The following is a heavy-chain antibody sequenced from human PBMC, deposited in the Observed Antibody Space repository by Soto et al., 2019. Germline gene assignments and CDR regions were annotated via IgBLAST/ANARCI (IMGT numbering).Heavy chain of an antibody. Sequence: SETLSLTCAVYGGSFSGYYWSWIRQPPGKGLEWIGEINHRGSTNYNPSLKGRVTISVDTSKNQFSLKLSSVTAADTDVYKRSRPYLSRAVVVTAAAAFEIWGKGRMVT. J-gene: IGHJ3*02. CDR3: SRPYLSRAVVVTAAAAFEI. CDR2: INHRGST. D-gene: IGHD2-21*02. V-gene: IGHV4-34*01. CDR1: GGSFSGYY.